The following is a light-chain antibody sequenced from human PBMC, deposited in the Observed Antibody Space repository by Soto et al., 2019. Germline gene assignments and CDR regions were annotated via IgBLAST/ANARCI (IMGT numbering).Light chain of an antibody. CDR1: SSDVGAYDF. CDR3: SSYTTSSTRV. V-gene: IGLV2-14*03. J-gene: IGLJ1*01. CDR2: EVS. Sequence: GTSSDVGAYDFVSWYQQHPDKAPKLMIYEVSNRPSGVSYRFSGSKSVNTATLTISGLQAEDEADYYCSSYTTSSTRVFGTGTKVTVL.